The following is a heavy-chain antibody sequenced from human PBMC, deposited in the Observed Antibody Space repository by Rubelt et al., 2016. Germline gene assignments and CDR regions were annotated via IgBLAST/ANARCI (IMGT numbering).Heavy chain of an antibody. CDR2: MNPHSAIT. D-gene: IGHD2-15*01. Sequence: GQLVQSGAEVKEPGAPVKVPCKASGYTFTSYAITWVRQAYGPGLEWMGWMNPHSAITGSAQKFQGRVTTTRNTSISTAYLELSSLRSEDTAVYYCARRPPRACSDGNCYSRGWVDPWGQGTLVTVSS. J-gene: IGHJ5*02. V-gene: IGHV1-8*01. CDR1: GYTFTSYA. CDR3: ARRPPRACSDGNCYSRGWVDP.